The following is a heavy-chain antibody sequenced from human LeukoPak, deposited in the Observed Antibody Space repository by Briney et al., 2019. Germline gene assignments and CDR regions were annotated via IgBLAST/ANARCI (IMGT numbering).Heavy chain of an antibody. CDR1: GFTFSSYG. CDR3: ARDTFQPGRIDC. V-gene: IGHV3-21*05. Sequence: GRSLKLSCAASGFTFSSYGMNWVRQAPGKGLEWVSYINDVSGDIHYADSVRGRFTISRDNAKNTLYLQMNSLRAEDTAVYYCARDTFQPGRIDCWGQGTLVIVSS. D-gene: IGHD1-14*01. CDR2: INDVSGDI. J-gene: IGHJ4*02.